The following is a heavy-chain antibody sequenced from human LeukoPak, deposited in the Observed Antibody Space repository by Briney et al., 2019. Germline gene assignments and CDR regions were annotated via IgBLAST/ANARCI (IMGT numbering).Heavy chain of an antibody. V-gene: IGHV1-69*13. Sequence: SVKVSCKASGGTFSSHAISWVRQAPGQGLEWMGGIIPIFGTANYAQKFQGRVTITADESTSTAYMELSSLRSEDTAVYYCASPRLLHAEYFQHWGQGTLVTVSS. CDR3: ASPRLLHAEYFQH. CDR2: IIPIFGTA. CDR1: GGTFSSHA. D-gene: IGHD6-25*01. J-gene: IGHJ1*01.